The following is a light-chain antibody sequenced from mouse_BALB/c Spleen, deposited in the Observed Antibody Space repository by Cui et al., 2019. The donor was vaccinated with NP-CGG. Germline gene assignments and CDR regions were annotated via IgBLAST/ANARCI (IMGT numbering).Light chain of an antibody. J-gene: IGLJ1*01. CDR1: TGAVTTSNY. CDR2: GTN. V-gene: IGLV1*01. CDR3: ALWYSNHWV. Sequence: HGVVTQESAHTTSSGETVRLTCRSSTGAVTTSNYANWVQEKPDHLFTGLIGGTNNRAPGVPARFSGSLIGDKAALTITGAQTEDEAIYFCALWYSNHWVFGGGTKLTVL.